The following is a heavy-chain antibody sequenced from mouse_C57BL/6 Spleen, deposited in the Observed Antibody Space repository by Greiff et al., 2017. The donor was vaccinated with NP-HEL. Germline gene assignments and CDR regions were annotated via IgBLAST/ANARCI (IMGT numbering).Heavy chain of an antibody. CDR1: GFNIKDDY. Sequence: VHVKQSGAELVRPGASVKLSCTASGFNIKDDYMHWVKQRPEQGLEWIGWIDPENGDTEYASKFQGKATITADTSSNTAYLQLSSLTSEDTAVYYCTLGSTWFAYWGQGTLVTVSA. D-gene: IGHD1-1*01. J-gene: IGHJ3*01. CDR2: IDPENGDT. V-gene: IGHV14-4*01. CDR3: TLGSTWFAY.